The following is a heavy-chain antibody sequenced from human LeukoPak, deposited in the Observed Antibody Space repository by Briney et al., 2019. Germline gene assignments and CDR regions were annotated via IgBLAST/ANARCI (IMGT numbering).Heavy chain of an antibody. J-gene: IGHJ3*02. CDR1: GGCISSHY. Sequence: SETLSLTCTVSGGCISSHYLSWLRQSPGKGLEWVGHIYYSGSTNYNPSLKSRVTISVDTSKNQFSLRLSSVTAADTAVYYCERVGNSGSFEIWGQGTMVTVSS. CDR3: ERVGNSGSFEI. D-gene: IGHD4-23*01. V-gene: IGHV4-59*11. CDR2: IYYSGST.